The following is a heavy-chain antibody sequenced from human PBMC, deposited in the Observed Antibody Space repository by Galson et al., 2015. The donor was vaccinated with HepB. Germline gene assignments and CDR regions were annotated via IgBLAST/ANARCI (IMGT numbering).Heavy chain of an antibody. V-gene: IGHV3-7*03. Sequence: SLRLSCAASGFTFSSYWMSWVRQAPGKGLEWVANIKQDGSEKYYVDSVKGRFTVSRDNAENSLFLQMNSLRVEDTAVYYCATHRDGYNYDAFNVWGHGTTVTVSS. D-gene: IGHD5-24*01. CDR2: IKQDGSEK. J-gene: IGHJ3*01. CDR3: ATHRDGYNYDAFNV. CDR1: GFTFSSYW.